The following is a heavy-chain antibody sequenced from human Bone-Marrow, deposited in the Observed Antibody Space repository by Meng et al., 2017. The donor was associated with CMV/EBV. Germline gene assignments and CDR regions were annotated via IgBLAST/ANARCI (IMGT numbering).Heavy chain of an antibody. V-gene: IGHV3-7*04. D-gene: IGHD3-3*01. CDR3: ARGSYGGDFWSGYHPNFYYYYYGMDV. CDR2: IKQDGSEK. J-gene: IGHJ6*02. CDR1: GFTFSSYA. Sequence: GESLKISCAASGFTFSSYAMNWVRQAPGKGLEWVANIKQDGSEKYYADSVKGRFTISRDNAKNSLYLQMNSLRAEDTAVYYCARGSYGGDFWSGYHPNFYYYYYGMDVWGQGTTVTVSS.